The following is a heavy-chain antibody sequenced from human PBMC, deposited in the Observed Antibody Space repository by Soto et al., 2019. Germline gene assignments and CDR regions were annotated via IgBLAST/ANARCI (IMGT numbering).Heavy chain of an antibody. V-gene: IGHV3-64D*06. J-gene: IGHJ5*02. Sequence: GGSLRLSCAASGFTFSEYSMHWVRQAPGKGLQYVSTISSDGDITYYADSVKGRFTISRDNSKNTLYLQMNSLRPEDTAVYYCVKVSTFYDILTGYYSTNFFDPWGQGTLVTVSS. D-gene: IGHD3-9*01. CDR1: GFTFSEYS. CDR2: ISSDGDIT. CDR3: VKVSTFYDILTGYYSTNFFDP.